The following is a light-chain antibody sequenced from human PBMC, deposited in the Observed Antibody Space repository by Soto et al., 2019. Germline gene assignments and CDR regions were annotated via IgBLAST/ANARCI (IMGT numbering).Light chain of an antibody. V-gene: IGKV2-28*01. CDR1: QSLLHSNGYNY. J-gene: IGKJ3*01. Sequence: DIVMTQSPLSLPVTPGEPASISCRSSQSLLHSNGYNYLDWYLQKPGQSPQLLIYLGSNRASGVXDXXSGGGSGTYFPLTISRVEAEDVGVYYCMKALQTLFTFGPGTKVDIK. CDR2: LGS. CDR3: MKALQTLFT.